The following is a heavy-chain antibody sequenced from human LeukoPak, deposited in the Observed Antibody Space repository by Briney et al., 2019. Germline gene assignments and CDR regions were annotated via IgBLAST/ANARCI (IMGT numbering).Heavy chain of an antibody. CDR1: GFTFSSYG. CDR2: IWYDGINK. CDR3: ARDAPAFGFYSSSLEY. J-gene: IGHJ4*02. Sequence: GGSLRLSCSASGFTFSSYGMHWVRQAPGRGLEWVAAIWYDGINKYYADSVKGRFTISRDTSKSTLYLQMTSLRAEDTAVYYCARDAPAFGFYSSSLEYWGQGTLVTVSS. V-gene: IGHV3-33*01. D-gene: IGHD6-6*01.